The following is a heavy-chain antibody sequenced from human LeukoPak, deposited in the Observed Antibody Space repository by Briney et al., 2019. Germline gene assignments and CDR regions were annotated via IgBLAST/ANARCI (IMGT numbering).Heavy chain of an antibody. V-gene: IGHV3-11*06. CDR2: ISSTSAYT. D-gene: IGHD2-8*02. Sequence: GGSLRLSCAASGFPFTSGFTSSDYYMSWIRQAPGKGLEWVSYISSTSAYTSYADSVKGRFTISRDNANNSLFLQINGLRAEDTAIYYCARGGTGAFDYWGQGTLVTVSS. CDR3: ARGGTGAFDY. J-gene: IGHJ4*02. CDR1: GFPFTSGFTSSDYY.